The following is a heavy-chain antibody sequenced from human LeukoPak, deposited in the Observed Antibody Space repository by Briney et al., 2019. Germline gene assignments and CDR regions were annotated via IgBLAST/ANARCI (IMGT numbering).Heavy chain of an antibody. CDR2: ISSSGSTI. D-gene: IGHD4-17*01. Sequence: PGGSLRLSCAASGFTFSDYYMSWIRQAPGKGLEWVSYISSSGSTIYYADSVKGRLTISRDNAKNSLYLQMNSLRAEDTAVYYCASGYDYGDYVSYWGQGTLVTVSS. J-gene: IGHJ4*02. CDR1: GFTFSDYY. V-gene: IGHV3-11*01. CDR3: ASGYDYGDYVSY.